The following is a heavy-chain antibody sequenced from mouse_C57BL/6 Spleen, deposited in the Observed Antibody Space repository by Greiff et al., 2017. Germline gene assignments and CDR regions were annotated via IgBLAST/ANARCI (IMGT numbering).Heavy chain of an antibody. CDR1: GYTFTSYW. D-gene: IGHD1-1*01. V-gene: IGHV1-69*01. CDR3: ARKGVTTVVAFDY. CDR2: IAPSDSYT. Sequence: VQLQQPGAELVMPGASVKLSCKASGYTFTSYWMHWVKQRPGQGLEWIGEIAPSDSYTNYNQKFKGKSTLTVDKSSSTAYMQLSSLTSEDSAVYYCARKGVTTVVAFDYWGQGTTLTVSS. J-gene: IGHJ2*01.